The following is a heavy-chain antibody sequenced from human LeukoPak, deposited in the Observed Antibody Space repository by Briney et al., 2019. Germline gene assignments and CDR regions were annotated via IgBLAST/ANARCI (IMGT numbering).Heavy chain of an antibody. V-gene: IGHV1-69*13. D-gene: IGHD2-2*02. CDR2: IISIFGTA. CDR1: GGTFSSYA. CDR3: ARGRGGPVVPAAII. Sequence: EASVKVSCKASGGTFSSYAISWVRQAPGQGLEWMGGIISIFGTANYAQKFQGRVTITADESTSTAYMELSSLRSEDTAVYYCARGRGGPVVPAAIIWGQGTMVTVSS. J-gene: IGHJ3*02.